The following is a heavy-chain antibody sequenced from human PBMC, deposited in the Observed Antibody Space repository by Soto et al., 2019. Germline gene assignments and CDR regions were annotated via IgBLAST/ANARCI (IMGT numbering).Heavy chain of an antibody. V-gene: IGHV3-72*01. J-gene: IGHJ4*02. CDR3: TRIAVVGATGGRYFDY. CDR2: IKNKANSYTT. D-gene: IGHD1-26*01. CDR1: GFIFSDHY. Sequence: VQLVESGGGLVQPGGSLRLSCAASGFIFSDHYMDWVRQATGKGLEWVGRIKNKANSYTTEYAASVKGRFTISRDDSTTSLYLQMNSLKTEDTAVYYCTRIAVVGATGGRYFDYWGQVTLLTVSS.